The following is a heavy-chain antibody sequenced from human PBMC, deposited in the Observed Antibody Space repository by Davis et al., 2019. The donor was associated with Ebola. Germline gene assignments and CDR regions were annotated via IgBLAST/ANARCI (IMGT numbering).Heavy chain of an antibody. Sequence: APSVTVSCKASVYTFTRYDINWVRQATGQGLEWMGWMNPNSGNTGYAQNFQGRVTMTRNTSISTAYMELSSLRSEDTAVYYCASSAGTPVTTGYWGQGTLVTVSS. J-gene: IGHJ4*02. CDR3: ASSAGTPVTTGY. CDR1: VYTFTRYD. D-gene: IGHD4-17*01. CDR2: MNPNSGNT. V-gene: IGHV1-8*01.